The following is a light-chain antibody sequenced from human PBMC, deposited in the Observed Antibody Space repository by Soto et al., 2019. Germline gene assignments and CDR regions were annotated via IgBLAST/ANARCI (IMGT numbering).Light chain of an antibody. CDR1: SSNIGAHYD. CDR3: QSYDTSLRAWV. J-gene: IGLJ3*02. Sequence: QSALTQPPSLSGAPGQRVTISCTGTSSNIGAHYDVHWYQQLPGTAPKLLIYGNINRPSGVPDRFSGSKSGTSGSLAITGLQAEDEADYYCQSYDTSLRAWVFGGGTKLTVL. CDR2: GNI. V-gene: IGLV1-40*01.